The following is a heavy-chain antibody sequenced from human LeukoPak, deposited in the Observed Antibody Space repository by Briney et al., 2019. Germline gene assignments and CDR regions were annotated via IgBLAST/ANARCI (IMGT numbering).Heavy chain of an antibody. Sequence: GGSLRLSCAASGFTFSSYSMNWVRQAPGKGLEWVSYISSSSSTIYYADSVKGRFTISRDNAKNSLYLQMNSLRAEDTAVYYCARLPGGNDYWGQGTLVTVSS. V-gene: IGHV3-48*04. CDR1: GFTFSSYS. CDR2: ISSSSSTI. J-gene: IGHJ4*02. D-gene: IGHD1-14*01. CDR3: ARLPGGNDY.